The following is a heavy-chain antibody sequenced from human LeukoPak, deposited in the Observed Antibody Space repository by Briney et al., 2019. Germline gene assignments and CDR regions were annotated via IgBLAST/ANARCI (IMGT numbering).Heavy chain of an antibody. D-gene: IGHD2-8*01. J-gene: IGHJ4*02. Sequence: GASVKVSCKSSGYTFTSYGISWVRQAPGQGLEWMGWINTNRGVTNYAQKFQGRVTMTRDTSISTAYMELSRLRSDDTAVYYCARDNVSCTHGVCSDLFDYWGQGTLVTVSS. CDR2: INTNRGVT. V-gene: IGHV1-2*02. CDR1: GYTFTSYG. CDR3: ARDNVSCTHGVCSDLFDY.